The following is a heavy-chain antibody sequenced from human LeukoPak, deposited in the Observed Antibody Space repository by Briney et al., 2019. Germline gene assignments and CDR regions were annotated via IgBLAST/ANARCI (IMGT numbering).Heavy chain of an antibody. V-gene: IGHV4-59*01. CDR1: GGSISSYY. CDR3: ARVSSDDDYVWGSYRLDY. Sequence: SETLSLTCTVSGGSISSYYWSWIRQPPGKGLEWTGYIYYSGSTNYNPSLKSRVTISVDTSKNQFSLKLSSVTAADTAVYYCARVSSDDDYVWGSYRLDYWGQGTLVTVSS. CDR2: IYYSGST. J-gene: IGHJ4*02. D-gene: IGHD3-16*02.